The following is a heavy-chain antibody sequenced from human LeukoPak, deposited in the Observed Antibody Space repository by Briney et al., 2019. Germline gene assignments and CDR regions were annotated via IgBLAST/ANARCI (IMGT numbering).Heavy chain of an antibody. D-gene: IGHD3-16*01. Sequence: GGSLRLSCAASGFTFSSYGMHWVRQAPGKGLEWVAFIRYDGSNKYHADSVKGRFTISRDNAKNSLYLQMNGLGAEDTAVYYCARELNGYGYYFFDYWGPGTLVTVSS. CDR2: IRYDGSNK. CDR3: ARELNGYGYYFFDY. V-gene: IGHV3-30*02. J-gene: IGHJ4*02. CDR1: GFTFSSYG.